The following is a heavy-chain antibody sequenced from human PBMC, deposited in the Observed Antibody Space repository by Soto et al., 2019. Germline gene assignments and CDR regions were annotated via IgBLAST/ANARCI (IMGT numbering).Heavy chain of an antibody. V-gene: IGHV3-48*02. CDR1: GFTFSSYS. CDR2: ISSSSSTI. D-gene: IGHD2-15*01. J-gene: IGHJ3*02. CDR3: AYGTVVTLDDAFDI. Sequence: EVQLVESGGGLVQPGGSLRLSCAASGFTFSSYSMNWVRQAPGKGLEWVSYISSSSSTIYYADSVKGRFTISRDNAKNSLYLQMNSLRDEDTAVYYCAYGTVVTLDDAFDIWGQGTMVTVSS.